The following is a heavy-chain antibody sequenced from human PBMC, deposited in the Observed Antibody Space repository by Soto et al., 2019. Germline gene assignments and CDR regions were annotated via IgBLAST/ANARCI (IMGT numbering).Heavy chain of an antibody. J-gene: IGHJ6*03. CDR2: ISWNSGSI. CDR3: AKGGTLDYYYYMDV. D-gene: IGHD3-16*01. V-gene: IGHV3-9*01. Sequence: EVQLVESGGGLVQPGRSLRLSCAASGFTFDDYAMHWVRQAPGTGLEWVSGISWNSGSIGYADSVKGRFTISRENAKNSLYLQMNRLRAEDTALYYGAKGGTLDYYYYMDVWGKGTTVTVSS. CDR1: GFTFDDYA.